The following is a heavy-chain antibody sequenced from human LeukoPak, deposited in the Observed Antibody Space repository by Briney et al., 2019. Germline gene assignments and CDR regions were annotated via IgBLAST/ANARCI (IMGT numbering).Heavy chain of an antibody. CDR3: ARERVYDYSNYARGFDY. J-gene: IGHJ4*02. V-gene: IGHV1-2*02. Sequence: ASVKVSCKASGYTFTGYYMHWVRQAPGQGREWMGWINPNSGGTNYAQKFQGRVTMTRDTSISTAYMELSRLRSDDTAVYYCARERVYDYSNYARGFDYWGQGTLVTVSS. CDR2: INPNSGGT. D-gene: IGHD4-11*01. CDR1: GYTFTGYY.